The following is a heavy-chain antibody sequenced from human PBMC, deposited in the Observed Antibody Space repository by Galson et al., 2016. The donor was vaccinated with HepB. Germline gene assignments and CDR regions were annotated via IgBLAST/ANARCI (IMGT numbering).Heavy chain of an antibody. Sequence: LRLSCAASGFTFSSYAMHWVRQAPGKGLDWVSIIYFDGRTFHADSVKGRFTISRDISKNTVYLQMSSLIAEDTAVYYCAAAAAANDIDYCGQGTQVTVSS. D-gene: IGHD6-13*01. J-gene: IGHJ4*02. V-gene: IGHV3-53*01. CDR1: GFTFSSYA. CDR3: AAAAAANDIDY. CDR2: IYFDGRT.